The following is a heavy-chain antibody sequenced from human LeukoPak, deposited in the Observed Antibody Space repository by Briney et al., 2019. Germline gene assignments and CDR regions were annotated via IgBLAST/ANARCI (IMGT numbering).Heavy chain of an antibody. CDR1: GFTFSSYS. J-gene: IGHJ6*02. CDR2: ISSSSSYI. D-gene: IGHD5-24*01. Sequence: PGGSLRLSCAASGFTFSSYSMNWVRQAPGKGLEWVSSISSSSSYIYYADSVKGRFTFSRDNAKNSLYLQMNSLRAEDTAVYYCAKVEMATIDYYYGMDVWGQGTTVTVSS. V-gene: IGHV3-21*01. CDR3: AKVEMATIDYYYGMDV.